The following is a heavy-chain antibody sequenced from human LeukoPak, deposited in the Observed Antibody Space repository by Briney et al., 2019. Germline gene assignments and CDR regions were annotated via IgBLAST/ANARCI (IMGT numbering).Heavy chain of an antibody. CDR2: INHSGST. V-gene: IGHV4-34*01. D-gene: IGHD1-26*01. J-gene: IGHJ4*02. CDR1: GGSFSGYY. Sequence: SETLSLTCAVYGGSFSGYYWSWIRQPPGKGLEWIGEINHSGSTNYNPSLKSRVTISVDTSKNQFSLKLSSVTAADTAVYYCARGRKWELLRRYYFDYWGQGTLVTVSS. CDR3: ARGRKWELLRRYYFDY.